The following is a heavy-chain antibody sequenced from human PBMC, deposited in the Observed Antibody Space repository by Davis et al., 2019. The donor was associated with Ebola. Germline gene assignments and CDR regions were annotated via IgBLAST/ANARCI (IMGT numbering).Heavy chain of an antibody. CDR1: GGSFSGYY. CDR2: INHRGST. CDR3: ARGVLRYFDWLLDYYGMDV. J-gene: IGHJ6*02. D-gene: IGHD3-9*01. Sequence: SETLSLTCAVYGGSFSGYYWSWIRQPPGKGLEWIGEINHRGSTNYNPSLKSRVTISVDTSKNQFSLKLSSVTAADTAVYYCARGVLRYFDWLLDYYGMDVWGQGTTVTVSS. V-gene: IGHV4-34*01.